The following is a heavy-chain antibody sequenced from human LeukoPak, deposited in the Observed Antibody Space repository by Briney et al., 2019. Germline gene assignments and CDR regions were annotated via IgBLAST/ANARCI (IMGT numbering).Heavy chain of an antibody. V-gene: IGHV3-23*01. CDR1: GFTFSSYA. J-gene: IGHJ4*02. CDR2: ICGSGGNT. CDR3: AKESGGSCYNPSDS. D-gene: IGHD2-15*01. Sequence: PGGSLRLSCAASGFTFSSYAMSRVRQAPGKGLEWVSAICGSGGNTYYADSVKGRFTISRDNSKNTVYLQMNSLRAEDTAVYYCAKESGGSCYNPSDSWGQGTLVTVSS.